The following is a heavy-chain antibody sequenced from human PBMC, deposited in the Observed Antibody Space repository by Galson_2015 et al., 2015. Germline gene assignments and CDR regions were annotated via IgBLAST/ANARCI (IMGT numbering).Heavy chain of an antibody. CDR1: GDSVSSNSAA. CDR3: ARGSVGVYFDWLSLFDP. Sequence: CAISGDSVSSNSAAWNWIRQSPSRGLEWLGRTYYRSKWYNDYAVSVKSRTTINPDTSKNQFSLQLNSVTPEDTAVYYCARGSVGVYFDWLSLFDPWGQGTLVTVSS. D-gene: IGHD3-9*01. V-gene: IGHV6-1*01. J-gene: IGHJ5*02. CDR2: TYYRSKWYN.